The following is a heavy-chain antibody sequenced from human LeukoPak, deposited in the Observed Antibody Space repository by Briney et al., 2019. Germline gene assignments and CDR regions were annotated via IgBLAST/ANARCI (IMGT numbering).Heavy chain of an antibody. Sequence: PGRSLRLSCAASGFTFDDYAMHWVRQAPGKGLEWVSGISWNSGSIGYADSVKGRFTISRDNAKNSLYLQMNSLRAEDTALYYCAKEAEYSSSSCPWFDPWGQGTLVTVSS. CDR3: AKEAEYSSSSCPWFDP. J-gene: IGHJ5*02. D-gene: IGHD6-6*01. CDR1: GFTFDDYA. V-gene: IGHV3-9*01. CDR2: ISWNSGSI.